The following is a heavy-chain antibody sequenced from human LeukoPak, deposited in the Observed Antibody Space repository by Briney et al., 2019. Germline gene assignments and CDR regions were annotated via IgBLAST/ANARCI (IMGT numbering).Heavy chain of an antibody. D-gene: IGHD2-21*02. Sequence: GGSLRLSCAASGFTFSSYWMSWVRQAPGKGLEWVANIKQDGSEKYYVDSAKGRFTISRDNAKNSLYLQMNSLRAEDTAVYYCARDNGPVTARGYNWFDPWGQGTLVTVSS. V-gene: IGHV3-7*01. J-gene: IGHJ5*02. CDR3: ARDNGPVTARGYNWFDP. CDR1: GFTFSSYW. CDR2: IKQDGSEK.